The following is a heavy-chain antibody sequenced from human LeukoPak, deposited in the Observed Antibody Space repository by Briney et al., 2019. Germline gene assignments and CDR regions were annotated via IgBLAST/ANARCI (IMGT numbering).Heavy chain of an antibody. Sequence: GGALRLSCAASGFTFNTYAMSGVRQAPGKGLEGVSAITGSGDDTFHAHSVKGRFTISRDNSRNTLYMDMNSLRVEDMAIYYCAKGSRSSRPYSFDFWGQGILVTVSS. CDR2: ITGSGDDT. CDR1: GFTFNTYA. V-gene: IGHV3-23*01. J-gene: IGHJ4*02. CDR3: AKGSRSSRPYSFDF. D-gene: IGHD4-11*01.